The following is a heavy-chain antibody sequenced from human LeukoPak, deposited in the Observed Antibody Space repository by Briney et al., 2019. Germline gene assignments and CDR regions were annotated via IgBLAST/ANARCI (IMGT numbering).Heavy chain of an antibody. V-gene: IGHV6-1*01. Sequence: SQTLSLTCAISGDGVSNYSAAWNWIRQSPSRGLEWLGRAYYRSKWYYDYAVSVKSRITINPDTSKNQFSLQLTSVTPEDTAVYYCVRDKRGSAAAGILDYWGQGTLVTVSS. CDR1: GDGVSNYSAA. J-gene: IGHJ4*02. CDR2: AYYRSKWYY. CDR3: VRDKRGSAAAGILDY. D-gene: IGHD3-10*01.